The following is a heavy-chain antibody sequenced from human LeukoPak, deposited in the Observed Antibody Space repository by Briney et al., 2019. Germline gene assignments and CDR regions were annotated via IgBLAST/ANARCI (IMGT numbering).Heavy chain of an antibody. V-gene: IGHV3-48*01. CDR2: ISSSSTI. D-gene: IGHD6-19*01. J-gene: IGHJ5*02. CDR1: GFTFSSYS. CDR3: ARVQAVAGSNWFDP. Sequence: TGGSLRLSCAASGFTFSSYSMNWVRKAPGKGLEWVSYISSSSTIYYADSVKGRFTISRDNAKNSLYLQMNSLRAEDTAVYYCARVQAVAGSNWFDPWGQGTLVTVSS.